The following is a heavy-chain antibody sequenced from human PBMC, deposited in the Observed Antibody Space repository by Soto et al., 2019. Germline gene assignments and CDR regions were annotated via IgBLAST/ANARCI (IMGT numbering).Heavy chain of an antibody. D-gene: IGHD2-21*01. CDR3: AITYCRDNACPRDFDF. Sequence: QVKVVQSGAEVKKPESSVKVSCKPSGGTFNTYTVNWVRLAPGHGLEWMGRFIPILDMENYEQKFQDRVTITADRSTFTAYMELNSLTSDDTAVYYCAITYCRDNACPRDFDFWGPGTRVTVSS. CDR1: GGTFNTYT. J-gene: IGHJ4*02. CDR2: FIPILDME. V-gene: IGHV1-69*02.